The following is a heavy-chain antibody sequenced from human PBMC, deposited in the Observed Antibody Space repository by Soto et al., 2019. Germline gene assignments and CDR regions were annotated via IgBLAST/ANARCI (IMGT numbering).Heavy chain of an antibody. CDR3: AREGGDGGPTSY. D-gene: IGHD2-21*02. CDR2: IYYSGST. CDR1: GGSISSGDYY. J-gene: IGHJ4*02. Sequence: QVQLQESGPGLVKPSQTLSLTCTVSGGSISSGDYYWSWIRQPPGKGLEWIGYIYYSGSTYYNPSRKGRVTIAVATSKNQFSLKLNSVTAADTAVYYCAREGGDGGPTSYWGQGTLVTVSS. V-gene: IGHV4-30-4*01.